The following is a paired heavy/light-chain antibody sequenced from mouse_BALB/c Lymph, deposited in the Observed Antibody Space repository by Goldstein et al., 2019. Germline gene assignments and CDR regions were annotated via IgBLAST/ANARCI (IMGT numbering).Light chain of an antibody. CDR1: ENIYYS. Sequence: DIQMTQSPASLAASVGETVTITCRASENIYYSLAWYQQKQGKSPQLLIYNANSLEDGVPSRFSGSGSGTQYSMKINSMQPEDTATYFCKQAYDVPRTFGGGTKLEIK. CDR2: NAN. CDR3: KQAYDVPRT. V-gene: IGKV12-38*01. J-gene: IGKJ1*01.
Heavy chain of an antibody. CDR1: GFTFSDAW. D-gene: IGHD1-1*01. V-gene: IGHV6-6*01. CDR3: TRIYYYGSSPYAMDY. Sequence: EVKLEESGGGLVQPGGSMKLSCAASGFTFSDAWMDWVRQSPEKGLEWVAEIRSKANNHATYYAESVKGRFTISRDDSKSSVYLQMNSLRAEDTGIYYCTRIYYYGSSPYAMDYWGQGTSVTVSS. CDR2: IRSKANNHAT. J-gene: IGHJ4*01.